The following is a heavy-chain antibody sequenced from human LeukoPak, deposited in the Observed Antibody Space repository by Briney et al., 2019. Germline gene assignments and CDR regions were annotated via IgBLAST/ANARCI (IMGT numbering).Heavy chain of an antibody. Sequence: GGSLRLSCAASGFTFSSYSMNWVRQAPGKGLEWVSSISSSSSYIYYADSVKGRFTISRDNAKNSLYLQMNSLRAEDTAVYYCARDADVDTAMVNWFDPWGQGTLVTVSS. CDR3: ARDADVDTAMVNWFDP. CDR2: ISSSSSYI. CDR1: GFTFSSYS. J-gene: IGHJ5*02. D-gene: IGHD5-18*01. V-gene: IGHV3-21*01.